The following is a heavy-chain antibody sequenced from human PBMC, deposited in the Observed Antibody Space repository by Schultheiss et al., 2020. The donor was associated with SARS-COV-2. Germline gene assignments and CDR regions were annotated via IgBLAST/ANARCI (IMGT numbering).Heavy chain of an antibody. CDR1: GYTFTSYG. Sequence: ASVKVSCKASGYTFTSYGISWVRQAPGQGLEWMGCINPYNDNTHYAQKFWGRVTITSDRSVSTAYMELSSLRSEDTAVYYCARWGWLVPYYYGMDVWGQGTTVTVSS. D-gene: IGHD6-19*01. CDR3: ARWGWLVPYYYGMDV. CDR2: INPYNDNT. V-gene: IGHV1-18*01. J-gene: IGHJ6*02.